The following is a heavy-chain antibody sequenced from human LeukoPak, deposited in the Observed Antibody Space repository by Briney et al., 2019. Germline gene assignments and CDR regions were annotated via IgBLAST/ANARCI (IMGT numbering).Heavy chain of an antibody. CDR1: GFIFSKYW. V-gene: IGHV3-7*02. D-gene: IGHD6-13*01. CDR2: MKQEGSEK. Sequence: GGSLILSCTASGFIFSKYWMSWVRQAPGKGLEWVANMKQEGSEKYYVDSVKGCFTISRDKAKHSLYLQMNSLRAEDTAVYYCASGSFMDVWGQGTTVIVSS. CDR3: ASGSFMDV. J-gene: IGHJ6*02.